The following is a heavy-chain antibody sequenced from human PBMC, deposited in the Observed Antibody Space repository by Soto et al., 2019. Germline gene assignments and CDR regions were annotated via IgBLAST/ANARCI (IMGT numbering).Heavy chain of an antibody. V-gene: IGHV3-30*18. CDR3: AKDRGQWLATFDY. D-gene: IGHD6-19*01. J-gene: IGHJ4*02. CDR2: ISYDGSNK. Sequence: PGGSLRLSCAASGFTFSSYGMHWVRQAPGKGLEWVAVISYDGSNKYYADSVKGRFTISRDNSKNTLYLQMNSLRAEDTAVYYCAKDRGQWLATFDYWGQGTLVTVSS. CDR1: GFTFSSYG.